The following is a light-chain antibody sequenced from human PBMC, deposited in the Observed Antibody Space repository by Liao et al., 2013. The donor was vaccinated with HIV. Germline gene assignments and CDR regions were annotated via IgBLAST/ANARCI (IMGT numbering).Light chain of an antibody. V-gene: IGLV3-1*01. Sequence: SYELTQPPSVSVSPGQTASITCSGDKLGDKYACWYQQKPGQSPVLVIYQDSKRPSGIPERFSGSNSGNTATLTITRAEVGDEADYFCQMWDSNSAIFGGGTKLTVL. CDR2: QDS. J-gene: IGLJ2*01. CDR1: KLGDKY. CDR3: QMWDSNSAI.